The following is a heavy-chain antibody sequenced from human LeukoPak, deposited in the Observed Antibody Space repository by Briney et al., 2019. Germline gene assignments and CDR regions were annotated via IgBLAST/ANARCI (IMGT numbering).Heavy chain of an antibody. CDR2: ISWNSGSI. Sequence: PGGSLRLSCAASGFTFDDYAMHWVRQAPGKGLEWVSGISWNSGSIGYADSVKGRFTISRDNAKNSLYLQMNSLRAEDTAVYYCARTGNGDYDSSGYYPLSRFLGGYGMDVWGQGTTVTVSS. D-gene: IGHD3-22*01. V-gene: IGHV3-9*01. J-gene: IGHJ6*02. CDR1: GFTFDDYA. CDR3: ARTGNGDYDSSGYYPLSRFLGGYGMDV.